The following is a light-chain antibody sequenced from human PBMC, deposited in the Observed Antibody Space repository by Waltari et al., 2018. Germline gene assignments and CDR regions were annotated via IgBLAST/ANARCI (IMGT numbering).Light chain of an antibody. CDR2: GAT. J-gene: IGKJ1*01. CDR1: QTGTSN. Sequence: EIVMTQSPATLSVSPGERTTLPCRASQTGTSNLAWYQQKPGQAPRILIYGATTRATGIPARFSGSGSGTEFTLTISSLQSEDFAVYYCQQYNNWPRTFGQGTKVEIK. CDR3: QQYNNWPRT. V-gene: IGKV3-15*01.